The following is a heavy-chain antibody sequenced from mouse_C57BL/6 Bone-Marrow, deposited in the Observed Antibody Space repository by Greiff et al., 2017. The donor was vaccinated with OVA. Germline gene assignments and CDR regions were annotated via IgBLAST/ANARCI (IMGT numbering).Heavy chain of an antibody. CDR3: TSYGHFDY. Sequence: VHVKQSGAELVRPGASVKLSCTASGFNIKDDYMHWVKQRPEQGLEWIGWIDPENGDTEYASKFQGKATITADTSSNTAYLQLSSLTSEDTAVYYCTSYGHFDYWGQGTTLTVSS. D-gene: IGHD1-1*02. V-gene: IGHV14-4*01. CDR2: IDPENGDT. J-gene: IGHJ2*01. CDR1: GFNIKDDY.